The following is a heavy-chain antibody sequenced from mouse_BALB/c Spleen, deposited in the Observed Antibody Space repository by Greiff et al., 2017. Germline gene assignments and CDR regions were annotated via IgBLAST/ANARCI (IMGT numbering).Heavy chain of an antibody. J-gene: IGHJ1*01. CDR2: INSNGGST. Sequence: EVMLVESGGGLVQPGGSLKLSCAASGFTFSSYGMSWVRQTPDKRLELVATINSNGGSTYYPDSVKGRFTISRDNAKNTLYLQMSSLKSEDTAMYYCARFYYYGSSHWYFDVWGAGTTVTVSS. CDR3: ARFYYYGSSHWYFDV. V-gene: IGHV5-6-3*01. CDR1: GFTFSSYG. D-gene: IGHD1-1*01.